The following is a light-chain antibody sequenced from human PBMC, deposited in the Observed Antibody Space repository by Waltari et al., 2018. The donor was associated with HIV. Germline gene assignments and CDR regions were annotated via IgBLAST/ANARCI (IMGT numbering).Light chain of an antibody. CDR2: DVT. CDR3: GSFRSGSPFYV. CDR1: SGDVGGYEV. J-gene: IGLJ1*01. Sequence: QSALTQPASVSGSPGQAITISCDGTSGDVGGYEVGSWYQHHPGKVPKLMIYDVTKRPSGVSGRFSGSKSANPASLTISGLQAEDEADYYCGSFRSGSPFYVFGTGTKVTVL. V-gene: IGLV2-14*03.